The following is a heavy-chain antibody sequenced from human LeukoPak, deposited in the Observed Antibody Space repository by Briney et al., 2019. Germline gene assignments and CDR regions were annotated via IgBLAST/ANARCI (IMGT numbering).Heavy chain of an antibody. J-gene: IGHJ4*02. D-gene: IGHD6-13*01. CDR3: ASVSQRQSSTWAFDY. CDR2: ISYDGSSK. V-gene: IGHV3-30-3*01. CDR1: GFTFRSYA. Sequence: TGGSLRLSCAASGFTFRSYAMHWVRQAPGKGLEWVAVISYDGSSKYYADSVKGRFTISRDNSKNTLYLQMNSLRAEDTAVYFCASVSQRQSSTWAFDYWGQGTLVTVFS.